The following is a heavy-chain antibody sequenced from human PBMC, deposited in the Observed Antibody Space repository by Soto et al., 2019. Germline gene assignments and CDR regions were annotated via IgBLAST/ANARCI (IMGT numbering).Heavy chain of an antibody. CDR2: MNPNSGNT. Sequence: ASVKVSCKASGYTFTSYDINWVRQATGQGLEWMGWMNPNSGNTGYAQKFQGGVTMTRNTSISTAYMELSSLRSEDTAVYYCARAYYDFWSGYYPQPYYYYGMDVWGQGTTVTVSS. CDR3: ARAYYDFWSGYYPQPYYYYGMDV. D-gene: IGHD3-3*01. CDR1: GYTFTSYD. J-gene: IGHJ6*02. V-gene: IGHV1-8*01.